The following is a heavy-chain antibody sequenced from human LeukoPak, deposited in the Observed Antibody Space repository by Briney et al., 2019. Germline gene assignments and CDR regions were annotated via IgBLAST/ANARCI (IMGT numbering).Heavy chain of an antibody. J-gene: IGHJ4*02. D-gene: IGHD6-13*01. CDR2: IYSDGDKT. Sequence: GGSLRLSCQASGFTFSRYRTNWVRQAPGKGPEWVSTIYSDGDKTYYADAVEGRFTISRDNAKNSLYLQMNSLRVEDTAVYYCARAGYSSSWYRRNSDYFDYWGQGTLVTVSS. CDR3: ARAGYSSSWYRRNSDYFDY. V-gene: IGHV3-21*01. CDR1: GFTFSRYR.